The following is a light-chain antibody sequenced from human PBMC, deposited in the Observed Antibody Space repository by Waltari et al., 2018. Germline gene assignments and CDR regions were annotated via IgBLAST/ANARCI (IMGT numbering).Light chain of an antibody. CDR1: QSVRSY. V-gene: IGKV3-11*01. CDR3: QQRTNWPLT. Sequence: EIVLTQSPATLSLSPGERATLSCRASQSVRSYLTWFPQKPGQAPRLLIYYASNRATGIPARFSGSGSGTDFTLTISSLEPEDFAVYYCQQRTNWPLTFGGGTKVEIK. J-gene: IGKJ4*01. CDR2: YAS.